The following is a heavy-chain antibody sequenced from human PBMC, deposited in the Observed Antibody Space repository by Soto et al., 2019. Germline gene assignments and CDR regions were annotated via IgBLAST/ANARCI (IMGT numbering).Heavy chain of an antibody. J-gene: IGHJ5*02. Sequence: GASVKVSCKASGYTFTGYYMHWVRQAPGQGLEWTGWINPNSGGTNYAQKFQGWVTMTRDTSISTAYMELSRLRSDDTAVYYCARATAAGTLDWFDPWGQGTLVTVS. D-gene: IGHD6-13*01. CDR3: ARATAAGTLDWFDP. V-gene: IGHV1-2*04. CDR2: INPNSGGT. CDR1: GYTFTGYY.